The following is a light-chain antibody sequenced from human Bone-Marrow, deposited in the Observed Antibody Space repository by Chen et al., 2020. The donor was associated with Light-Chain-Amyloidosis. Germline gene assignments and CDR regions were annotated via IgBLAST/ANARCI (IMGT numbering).Light chain of an antibody. CDR3: QSTDSGVVVWV. V-gene: IGLV3-25*03. CDR2: KDN. Sequence: SSELPHPPSMSVSPGQTDWITCSGDALPQPYASWYQQTPDQAPVLMLYKDNERPSGIPDRFSCSSSGTTVLVIIRGVQAEDYADYYGQSTDSGVVVWVFGGGTNLTVL. CDR1: ALPQPY. J-gene: IGLJ3*02.